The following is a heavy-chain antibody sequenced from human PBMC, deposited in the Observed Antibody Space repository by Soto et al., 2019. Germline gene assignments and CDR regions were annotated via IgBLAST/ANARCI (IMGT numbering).Heavy chain of an antibody. D-gene: IGHD4-17*01. CDR1: GYIFTNYY. V-gene: IGHV1-46*01. Sequence: QVRLVQSGAEVKKPGASVKVSCKASGYIFTNYYMHWVRQAPGQGLEWLGIINPSAGSTSYAQEFQDRGAMTRDTPTSTVYMRLCSLRSEDTAVYFCVRELPALTVTLPYYYYYGMDVWGQGTTVTVSS. CDR2: INPSAGST. J-gene: IGHJ6*02. CDR3: VRELPALTVTLPYYYYYGMDV.